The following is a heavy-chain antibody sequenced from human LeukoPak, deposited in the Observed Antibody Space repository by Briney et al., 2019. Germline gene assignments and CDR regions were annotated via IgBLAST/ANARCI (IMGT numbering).Heavy chain of an antibody. D-gene: IGHD5-12*01. V-gene: IGHV4-4*02. CDR2: IYHSGST. Sequence: PSETLSLTCAVSGDSISSSNWWSWVRQPPGKGLEWIGEIYHSGSTNYNPSLKSRVTISVDKSKNQFSLKLSSVTAADTAVYSCARLPFNSDYEYIDYWGQGTLVIVSS. J-gene: IGHJ4*02. CDR3: ARLPFNSDYEYIDY. CDR1: GDSISSSNW.